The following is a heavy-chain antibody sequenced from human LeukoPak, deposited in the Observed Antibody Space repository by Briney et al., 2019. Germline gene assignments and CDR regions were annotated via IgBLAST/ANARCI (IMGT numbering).Heavy chain of an antibody. CDR2: IKQDGSEK. CDR3: ARESVQLWLYVFDY. J-gene: IGHJ4*02. D-gene: IGHD5-18*01. V-gene: IGHV3-7*05. Sequence: PGGSLRLSCAASGFTFSGYWMSWVRQAPGKGLEWVANIKQDGSEKSYVDSVKGRFTISRDNAKNSLYLQMSSLRVEDTAVYYCARESVQLWLYVFDYWGQGSLVTVSS. CDR1: GFTFSGYW.